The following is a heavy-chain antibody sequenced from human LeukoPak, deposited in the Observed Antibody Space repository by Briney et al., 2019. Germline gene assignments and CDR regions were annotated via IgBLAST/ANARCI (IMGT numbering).Heavy chain of an antibody. CDR2: CNNDGTTT. J-gene: IGHJ6*03. CDR1: GFTSSGYW. V-gene: IGHV3-74*01. CDR3: ARAYYYYNMDV. Sequence: PGGSLRLSCAASGFTSSGYWMHWVRQAQGKGLVWVSRCNNDGTTTNYADSVKGRFTVSRDKAKNTLYLQMNSLRAEDTAVYYCARAYYYYNMDVWGKGTTVTVSS.